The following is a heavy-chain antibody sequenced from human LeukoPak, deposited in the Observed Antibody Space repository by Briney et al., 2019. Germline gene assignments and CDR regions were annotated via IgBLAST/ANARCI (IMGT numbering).Heavy chain of an antibody. Sequence: GGSLRLSCAASGFTFSSYSMNWVRQAPGKGLEWVSSISSSSSYIYYADSVKGRFTIPRDNAKNSLYLQMNSLRAEDTAVYYCARAWYYDSSGDNAFDIWGQGTMVTVSS. CDR3: ARAWYYDSSGDNAFDI. J-gene: IGHJ3*02. CDR2: ISSSSSYI. D-gene: IGHD3-22*01. CDR1: GFTFSSYS. V-gene: IGHV3-21*01.